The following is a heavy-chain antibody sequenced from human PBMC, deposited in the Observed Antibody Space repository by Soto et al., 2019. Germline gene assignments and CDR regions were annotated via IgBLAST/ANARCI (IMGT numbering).Heavy chain of an antibody. V-gene: IGHV4-30-4*08. Sequence: PSETLSLTCTVSGGSISSGDYYWSWIRQLPGKDLEWIAYIYYNGNTYYTPSLKSRATISLDTSRNQFFLNLNSVTAADTAVYYCARGVAAAGSLTFDYWGQGTLVTVSS. D-gene: IGHD6-13*01. CDR2: IYYNGNT. J-gene: IGHJ4*02. CDR3: ARGVAAAGSLTFDY. CDR1: GGSISSGDYY.